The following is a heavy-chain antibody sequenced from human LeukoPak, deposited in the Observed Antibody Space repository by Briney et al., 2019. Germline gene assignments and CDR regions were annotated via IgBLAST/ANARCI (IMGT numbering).Heavy chain of an antibody. J-gene: IGHJ4*02. CDR2: INPRGGST. CDR3: ARAAGYCSGGSCYDFDY. CDR1: GYTLTELS. D-gene: IGHD2-15*01. V-gene: IGHV1-46*01. Sequence: ASVKVSCKVSGYTLTELSMHWVRQAPGQGLEWMGIINPRGGSTSYAQKFQGRVTMTRDTSTSTVYMELSSLRSEDTAVYYCARAAGYCSGGSCYDFDYWGQGTLVTVSS.